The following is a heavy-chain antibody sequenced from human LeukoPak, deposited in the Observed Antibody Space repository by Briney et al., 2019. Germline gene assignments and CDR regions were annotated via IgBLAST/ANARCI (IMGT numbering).Heavy chain of an antibody. J-gene: IGHJ4*02. CDR3: AANNWNDQFDY. CDR2: ISGGGSST. D-gene: IGHD1-20*01. V-gene: IGHV3-23*01. Sequence: GGSLRLSCAASGFTFSSYAMSWVRQAPGKGLDWVSAISGGGSSTYYADSVKGRFTISRDNSKNTLYLQMNSLRAEDTAVYYCAANNWNDQFDYWGQGTLVTVSS. CDR1: GFTFSSYA.